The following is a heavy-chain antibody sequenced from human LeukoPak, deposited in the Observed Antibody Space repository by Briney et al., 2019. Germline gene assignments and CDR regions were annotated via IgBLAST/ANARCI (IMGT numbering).Heavy chain of an antibody. CDR3: ARQEYCSGASCYTWFDP. CDR2: IYPADSDI. D-gene: IGHD2-15*01. Sequence: GESLKISCKGSGYSINDYWIAWVRQMPGKGLEWMGIIYPADSDIRYSPSFQGQVTISADKSISTAYLQWNSLKASDTAMYYCARQEYCSGASCYTWFDPWGQGTLVTVSS. J-gene: IGHJ5*02. CDR1: GYSINDYW. V-gene: IGHV5-51*01.